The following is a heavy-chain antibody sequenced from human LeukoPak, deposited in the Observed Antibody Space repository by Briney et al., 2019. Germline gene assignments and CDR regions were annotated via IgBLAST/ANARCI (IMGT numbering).Heavy chain of an antibody. V-gene: IGHV3-74*01. D-gene: IGHD3-22*01. CDR3: ATGNYYDSRGYYTFGH. CDR1: GFTFSRYW. CDR2: INGDGSTT. Sequence: GGSLRLPCAASGFTFSRYWMHWVRQAPGKGLVWVSRINGDGSTTSYADSVKGGFTISRDNAKNTLYLQMNSLRAEDTAVYYCATGNYYDSRGYYTFGHWGQGTLVTVSS. J-gene: IGHJ1*01.